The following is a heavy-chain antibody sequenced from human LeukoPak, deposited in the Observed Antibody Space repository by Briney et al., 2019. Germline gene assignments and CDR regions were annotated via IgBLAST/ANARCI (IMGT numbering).Heavy chain of an antibody. J-gene: IGHJ5*02. CDR3: AKPPSSWIQLWRGDNWFDP. CDR2: ISGSGGST. D-gene: IGHD5-18*01. V-gene: IGHV3-23*01. CDR1: GFTFSSYA. Sequence: GGSLRLSCAASGFTFSSYAMSWVRQAPGKGLEWVSAISGSGGSTYYADSVKGRFTISRDNSKNTLYLQMNSLRAEDTAVYYCAKPPSSWIQLWRGDNWFDPWGQGTLVTVSS.